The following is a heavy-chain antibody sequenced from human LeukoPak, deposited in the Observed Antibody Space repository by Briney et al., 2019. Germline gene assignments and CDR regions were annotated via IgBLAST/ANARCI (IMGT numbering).Heavy chain of an antibody. CDR2: ISYDGSNK. Sequence: GGSLRLSCAASGFTFSSYGMHWVRQAPGKGLEWVAVISYDGSNKYYADSVKGRFTISRENSKNTLSLQMNNLRTEDTAVYYCAKSEEDAWSDAFDIWGQGTMVTVSS. J-gene: IGHJ3*02. CDR1: GFTFSSYG. D-gene: IGHD2-15*01. CDR3: AKSEEDAWSDAFDI. V-gene: IGHV3-30*18.